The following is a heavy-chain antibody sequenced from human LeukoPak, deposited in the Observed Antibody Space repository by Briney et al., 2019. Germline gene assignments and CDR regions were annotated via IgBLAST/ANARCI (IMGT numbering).Heavy chain of an antibody. J-gene: IGHJ4*02. V-gene: IGHV3-66*02. CDR2: IYSGGST. D-gene: IGHD2-2*01. Sequence: GGSLRLSCAASGFTFSDYYMSWIRQAPGKGLEWVSVIYSGGSTYYADSVKGRFTISRDNSKNTLYLQMNSLRAEDTAVYYCARETRSSTSCLLDYWGQGTLVTVSS. CDR1: GFTFSDYY. CDR3: ARETRSSTSCLLDY.